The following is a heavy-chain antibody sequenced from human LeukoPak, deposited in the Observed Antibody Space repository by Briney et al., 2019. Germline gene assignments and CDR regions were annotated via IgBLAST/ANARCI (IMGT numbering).Heavy chain of an antibody. CDR1: GGSINSGGYY. Sequence: PSQTLSLTCTVSGGSINSGGYYRSWIRQHPGKGLEWIGYIYYSGSTYYNQSLESRVTISVDTSRNQFSLKLSSVTAADTAVYFCARVGVRAVGSVYFGYWGRGTVVTV. V-gene: IGHV4-31*03. D-gene: IGHD2-2*01. CDR3: ARVGVRAVGSVYFGY. CDR2: IYYSGST. J-gene: IGHJ4*02.